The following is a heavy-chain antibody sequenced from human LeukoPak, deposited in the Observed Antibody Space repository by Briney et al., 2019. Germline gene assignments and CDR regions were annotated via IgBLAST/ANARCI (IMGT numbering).Heavy chain of an antibody. Sequence: SETLSLTCTVSGGSISSGSHYWTWIRQPAGKGLEYIGRVYSSGSTDSNPSLRSRLTMSIDTSKNQLSLKLTSVTAADTAVYYCARLGRFGALLPYYYYMDVWGKGTTVTVSS. CDR3: ARLGRFGALLPYYYYMDV. CDR1: GGSISSGSHY. CDR2: VYSSGST. J-gene: IGHJ6*03. V-gene: IGHV4-61*02. D-gene: IGHD3-10*01.